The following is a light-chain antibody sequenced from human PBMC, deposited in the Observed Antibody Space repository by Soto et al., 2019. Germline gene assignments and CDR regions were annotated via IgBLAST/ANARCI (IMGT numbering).Light chain of an antibody. J-gene: IGKJ2*01. V-gene: IGKV3-20*01. Sequence: EIVLTQSPGTLSFSPGERATLSCRASQTVSSNSLGWYKQKPGQAPRLLIYGASSRATGIPDRFSGSGSGTDFTLTISRLEPEDFAVYYCQQYGSSPYTFGQGTKLEIK. CDR3: QQYGSSPYT. CDR1: QTVSSNS. CDR2: GAS.